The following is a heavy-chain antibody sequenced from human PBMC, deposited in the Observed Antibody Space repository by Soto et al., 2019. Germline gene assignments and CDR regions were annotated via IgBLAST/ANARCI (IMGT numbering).Heavy chain of an antibody. J-gene: IGHJ4*02. CDR3: ARADYGTFDN. CDR2: ISSNGGST. D-gene: IGHD4-17*01. V-gene: IGHV3-64*07. CDR1: GFIFRTYN. Sequence: EVQLLESGGGLVQPGGSLRLSCSASGFIFRTYNMHWVRQAPGKGLEYVSGISSNGGSTFYADSVKGRFSISRDNSKNTLHLQMGSLRPEDIGTYYCARADYGTFDNWGQGTLVAGSS.